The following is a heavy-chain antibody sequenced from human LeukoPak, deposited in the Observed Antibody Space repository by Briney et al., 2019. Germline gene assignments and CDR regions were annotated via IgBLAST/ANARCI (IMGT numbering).Heavy chain of an antibody. V-gene: IGHV4-30-4*08. CDR3: ARERTYYYDSSGLLADVFDY. Sequence: SETLSLTCTVSGGSISSGDYYWSWIRQPPGKGLEWIGYIYYSGSTYYNPSLKSRVTISVDMSKNQFSLKLSSVTAADTAVYYCARERTYYYDSSGLLADVFDYWGQGTLVTVSS. J-gene: IGHJ4*02. CDR2: IYYSGST. D-gene: IGHD3-22*01. CDR1: GGSISSGDYY.